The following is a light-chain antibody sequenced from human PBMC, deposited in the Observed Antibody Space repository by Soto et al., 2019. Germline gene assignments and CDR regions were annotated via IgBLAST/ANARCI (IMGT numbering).Light chain of an antibody. CDR1: SSDVGNSNY. CDR3: SSYTSSITGLYV. CDR2: AVS. J-gene: IGLJ1*01. Sequence: QSVLTQPASVSGSPGQSITISCTGTSSDVGNSNYVSWYRQHPGKAPKLMIYAVSNRPSGVSNRFSGSKSGNTASLTISGLQAEDEADYYCSSYTSSITGLYVFGTGTKVTVL. V-gene: IGLV2-14*01.